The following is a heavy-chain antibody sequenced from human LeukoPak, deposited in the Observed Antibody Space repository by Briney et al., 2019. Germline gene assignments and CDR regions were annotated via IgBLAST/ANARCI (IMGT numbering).Heavy chain of an antibody. CDR3: ALGDGSGSYFTPFDY. V-gene: IGHV1-69*05. CDR2: IIPIFGTA. J-gene: IGHJ4*02. CDR1: GGTFSNYA. Sequence: SVKVSCKTSGGTFSNYAMSWVRQAPGQGLEWMGRIIPIFGTANYAQKFQGRVTITTDESTSTAYMELSSLRSEDTAVYYCALGDGSGSYFTPFDYWCQGTLVTVSS. D-gene: IGHD3-10*01.